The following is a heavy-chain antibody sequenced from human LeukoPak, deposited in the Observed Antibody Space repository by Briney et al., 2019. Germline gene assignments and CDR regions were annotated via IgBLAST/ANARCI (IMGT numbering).Heavy chain of an antibody. V-gene: IGHV1-69*04. J-gene: IGHJ4*02. CDR2: IIPILGIT. D-gene: IGHD4-11*01. CDR3: ARGVEFQSLTGY. CDR1: GGTFSSYA. Sequence: WASVKVSCKASGGTFSSYAISWVRQAPGQGLEWMGRIIPILGITNYAQKFQGRVTITADKSTSTAYMELSSLRSEDTAVYYCARGVEFQSLTGYWGQGTLVTVSS.